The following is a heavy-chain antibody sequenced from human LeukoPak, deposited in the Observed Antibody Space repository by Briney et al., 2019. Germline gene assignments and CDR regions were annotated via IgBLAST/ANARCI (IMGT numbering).Heavy chain of an antibody. CDR3: ARDGGPGDYYYYYMDV. CDR1: GYTFTGYY. Sequence: GASVKVSCKASGYTFTGYYMHWVRQAPGQGLEWMGWINPNSGGTNYAQKFQGRVTMTRDTSISTAYMELSRLRSDDTAVYYCARDGGPGDYYYYYMDVWGKGTTVTVSS. CDR2: INPNSGGT. V-gene: IGHV1-2*02. D-gene: IGHD3-10*01. J-gene: IGHJ6*03.